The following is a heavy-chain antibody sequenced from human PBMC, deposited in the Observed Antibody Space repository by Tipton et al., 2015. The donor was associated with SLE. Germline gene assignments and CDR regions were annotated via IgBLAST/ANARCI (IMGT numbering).Heavy chain of an antibody. V-gene: IGHV4-39*07. CDR1: GDSITTSFFQ. D-gene: IGHD3-10*01. Sequence: TLSLTCTVSGDSITTSFFQWGWIRQPPGKGLEWIGSISYRGDTLYNPSLKSRVTISVDPSKSQFSLKLSSVTAADTAVYYCASSSRRADHWGQGTLVTVSS. CDR2: ISYRGDT. J-gene: IGHJ4*02. CDR3: ASSSRRADH.